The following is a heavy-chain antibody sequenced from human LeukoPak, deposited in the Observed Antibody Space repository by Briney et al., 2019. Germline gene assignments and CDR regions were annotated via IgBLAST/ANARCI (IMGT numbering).Heavy chain of an antibody. CDR1: GYTFTRSG. Sequence: ASVKVSCKASGYTFTRSGINWLRQAPGQGLEWMGWINHNGKTNIAQKYQGRVTMTTDTSTTTAFMEVRSLRSDDTAVYYCARDSDSVYPPPKFDPWGQGTLVTVSS. D-gene: IGHD5/OR15-5a*01. CDR3: ARDSDSVYPPPKFDP. J-gene: IGHJ5*02. V-gene: IGHV1-18*01. CDR2: INHNGKT.